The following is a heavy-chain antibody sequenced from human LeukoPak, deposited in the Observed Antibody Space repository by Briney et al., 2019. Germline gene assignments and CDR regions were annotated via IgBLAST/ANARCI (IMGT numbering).Heavy chain of an antibody. CDR1: GFTFSSYG. D-gene: IGHD5-18*01. Sequence: PSGRSLRLSCAASGFTFSSYGMNWVRQAPGKGLEWVAVIRYDGSNKNYGDSVKGRFTISRDNSKNTLYLQMNSLRAEDTAVYYCARALSAMVPDYWGQGTLLTVSS. J-gene: IGHJ4*02. CDR2: IRYDGSNK. CDR3: ARALSAMVPDY. V-gene: IGHV3-33*08.